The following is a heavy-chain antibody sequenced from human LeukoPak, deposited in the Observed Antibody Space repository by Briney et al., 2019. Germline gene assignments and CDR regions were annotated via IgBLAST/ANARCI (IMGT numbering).Heavy chain of an antibody. V-gene: IGHV1-2*02. CDR2: INPNSGGT. J-gene: IGHJ5*02. D-gene: IGHD2-21*01. Sequence: ASVKVSCKTSGYSFTDYYMYWVRQAPGQGLEWMGWINPNSGGTSSAQKFQGRVTMTRDTSITTVYMEVSWLTPDDTAIYYCARADRLHGGPYLIGPWGQGTLVTVSS. CDR3: ARADRLHGGPYLIGP. CDR1: GYSFTDYY.